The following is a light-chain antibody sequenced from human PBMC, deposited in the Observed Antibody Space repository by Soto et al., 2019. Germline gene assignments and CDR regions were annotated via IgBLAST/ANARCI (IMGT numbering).Light chain of an antibody. Sequence: VLTQSPDTLSLSPGERATLSCRATETVGSNLAWFQQKPGQTPRLLIYDASTRVTGIPARFRGSGYGRDFTLTISSLEPEDFAVYYCQQRSGWPPLNFGGGTKVEIK. CDR3: QQRSGWPPLN. V-gene: IGKV3-11*02. CDR1: ETVGSN. CDR2: DAS. J-gene: IGKJ4*01.